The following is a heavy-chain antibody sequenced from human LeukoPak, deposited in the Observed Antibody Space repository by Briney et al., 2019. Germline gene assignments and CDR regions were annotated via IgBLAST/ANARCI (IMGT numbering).Heavy chain of an antibody. Sequence: PSETLSLTCAVYGGSFSGYYWSWIRQPPGKGLEWIGEINHSGSTNYNPSLKSRVTISVDTSKNQFSLKLSSVTAADTAVYYCATTSGSYFRYWGQGTLVTVSS. V-gene: IGHV4-34*01. CDR2: INHSGST. D-gene: IGHD1-26*01. J-gene: IGHJ4*02. CDR3: ATTSGSYFRY. CDR1: GGSFSGYY.